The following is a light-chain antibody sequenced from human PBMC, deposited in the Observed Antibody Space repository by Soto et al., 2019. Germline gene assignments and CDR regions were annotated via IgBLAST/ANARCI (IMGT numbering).Light chain of an antibody. V-gene: IGLV2-23*01. CDR2: DDT. CDR1: VGL. CDR3: CLYVGGRTYV. Sequence: QSELTQPACVSGCPGQSITISCTGTVGLVSWYQQHPGKVPKLIIYDDTKRPSGVSSRFSGSKSGNTASLTISGLQTEDEADYYCCLYVGGRTYVFGTGTKVTV. J-gene: IGLJ1*01.